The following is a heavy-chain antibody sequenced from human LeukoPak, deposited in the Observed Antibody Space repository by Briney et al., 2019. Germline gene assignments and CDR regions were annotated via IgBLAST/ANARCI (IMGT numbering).Heavy chain of an antibody. CDR2: IYYSGNT. D-gene: IGHD6-13*01. J-gene: IGHJ4*02. CDR3: ARGVVAAAGRTFDF. CDR1: GGSISSSSNY. Sequence: PSETLSLTCTVSGGSISSSSNYWGWIRQPPGKGLEWIGSIYYSGNTYYNPSLKSRVTISVDTSKNQFSLKLSSVTAADTAVYYCARGVVAAAGRTFDFWGQGTLVTVSS. V-gene: IGHV4-39*07.